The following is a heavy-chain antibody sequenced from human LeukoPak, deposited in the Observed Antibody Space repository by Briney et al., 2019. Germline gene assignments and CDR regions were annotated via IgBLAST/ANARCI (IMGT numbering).Heavy chain of an antibody. Sequence: PGGSLRLPCAASGFTFSSYAMSWVRQAPGKGLEWVSAISGSGGSTYYADSVKGRFTISRDNSKNTLYLQMNSLRAEDTAVYYCAKDVWWNDAFDIWGQGTMVTVSS. CDR2: ISGSGGST. J-gene: IGHJ3*02. CDR3: AKDVWWNDAFDI. CDR1: GFTFSSYA. D-gene: IGHD2-21*01. V-gene: IGHV3-23*01.